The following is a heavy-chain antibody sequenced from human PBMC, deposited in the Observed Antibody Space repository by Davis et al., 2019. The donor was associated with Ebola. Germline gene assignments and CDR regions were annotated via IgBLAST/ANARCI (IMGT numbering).Heavy chain of an antibody. CDR3: AGDSSGVVGANDFDY. CDR2: INPHNGNT. CDR1: GYTFTGYD. V-gene: IGHV1-18*01. D-gene: IGHD1-26*01. J-gene: IGHJ4*02. Sequence: AASVKVSCKASGYTFTGYDINWVRQATGQGLEWMGWINPHNGNTNYAQNVQGRVIMTSDTATTTAYMELSSLRSEDTAVYFCAGDSSGVVGANDFDYWGQGTLVTVSS.